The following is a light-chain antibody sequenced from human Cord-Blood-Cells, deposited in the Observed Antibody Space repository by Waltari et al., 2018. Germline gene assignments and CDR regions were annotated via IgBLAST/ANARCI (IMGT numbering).Light chain of an antibody. V-gene: IGKV3-20*01. J-gene: IGKJ2*01. CDR1: HSVSSGY. CDR2: GAA. Sequence: EIVLTQSPGTLSLSPGERAPLSCRASHSVSSGYLAWYQQKPGRAPRLLIYGAASRATGIPDRVSGSGSGTDFTLTISRLEPEDFAVYYCQQYGSSPPYTFGQGTKLEI. CDR3: QQYGSSPPYT.